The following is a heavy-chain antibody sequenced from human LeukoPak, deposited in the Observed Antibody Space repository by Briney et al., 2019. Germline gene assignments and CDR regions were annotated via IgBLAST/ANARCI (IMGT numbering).Heavy chain of an antibody. V-gene: IGHV1-46*01. CDR2: INPSGGST. CDR3: ARVRRVYPDAFDI. Sequence: ASVKVSGKAFGYTFTGYYMHWVRQAPGQGLKWMGIINPSGGSTSYAQKFQGRVTMTRDTSTSTVYMELSSLRSEDTAVYYCARVRRVYPDAFDIWGQGTMVTVSS. J-gene: IGHJ3*02. CDR1: GYTFTGYY. D-gene: IGHD3-10*01.